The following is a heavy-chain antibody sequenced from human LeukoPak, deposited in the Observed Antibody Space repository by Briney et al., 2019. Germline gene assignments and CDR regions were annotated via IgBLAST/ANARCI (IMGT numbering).Heavy chain of an antibody. D-gene: IGHD3-10*01. V-gene: IGHV4-4*02. J-gene: IGHJ1*01. CDR2: IHHSGST. CDR3: ASRGRGGPI. Sequence: SETLSLTCDVSGGSISSGDWWTGVRQPPGKGLEWIGEIHHSGSTNYSPSLKSRVTTSIDKSKNQFSLKLTYVTAADTAVYYCASRGRGGPIWGQGTLVTVSS. CDR1: GGSISSGDW.